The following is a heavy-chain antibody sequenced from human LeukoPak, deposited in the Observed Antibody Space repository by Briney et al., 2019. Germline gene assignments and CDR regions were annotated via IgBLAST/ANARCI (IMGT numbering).Heavy chain of an antibody. D-gene: IGHD3-22*01. CDR2: INAGNGNT. CDR3: ARETYYYESSGYGTDDY. V-gene: IGHV1-3*03. J-gene: IGHJ4*02. Sequence: GASVKVSCKASGYTFTSYAMHWVRQAPGQRLEWMGWINAGNGNTKYSQEFQGRVTITRDTSASTAYMELSSLRSEDMAVYYCARETYYYESSGYGTDDYWGQGTLVTVSS. CDR1: GYTFTSYA.